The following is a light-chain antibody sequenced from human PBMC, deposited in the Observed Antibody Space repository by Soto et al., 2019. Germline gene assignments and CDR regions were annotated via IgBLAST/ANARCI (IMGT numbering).Light chain of an antibody. CDR1: QSVSNY. CDR3: QQRRNWPPT. Sequence: DIQMTQSPSSLSASVGDRVTITCRASQSVSNYLNWYRQLPGKAPTLLIYSTSTLQSGVPSRFSGSGSGTDFTLTISSLEPEDFAIYYCQQRRNWPPTFGQGTKVDI. V-gene: IGKV1-39*01. J-gene: IGKJ1*01. CDR2: STS.